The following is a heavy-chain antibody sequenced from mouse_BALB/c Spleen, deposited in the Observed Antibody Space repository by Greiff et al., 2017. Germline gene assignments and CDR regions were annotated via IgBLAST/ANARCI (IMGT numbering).Heavy chain of an antibody. CDR3: ARSYPYAMDY. CDR1: GYTFTSYW. Sequence: QVQLQQPGAELVKPGASVKMSCKASGYTFTSYWMHWVKQRPGQGLEWIGVIDPSDSYTSYNQKFKGKATLTVDTSSSTAYMQLSSLTSEDSAVYYCARSYPYAMDYWGQGTSVTVSS. J-gene: IGHJ4*01. CDR2: IDPSDSYT. D-gene: IGHD5-1*01. V-gene: IGHV1-59*01.